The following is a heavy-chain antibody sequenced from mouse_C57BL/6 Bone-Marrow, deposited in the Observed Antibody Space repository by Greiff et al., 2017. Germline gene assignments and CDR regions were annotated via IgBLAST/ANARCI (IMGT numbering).Heavy chain of an antibody. J-gene: IGHJ1*03. Sequence: EVKLVESGGDLVKPGGSLKLSCAASGFTFSSYGMSWVRQTPDKRLEWVATISSGGSYTYYPDSVKGRFTISRDNAKKTLYLQMSSLKSEDTAMYYCARPLDYYGSSYVEYFDVWGTGTTVTVSS. CDR3: ARPLDYYGSSYVEYFDV. CDR2: ISSGGSYT. V-gene: IGHV5-6*01. D-gene: IGHD1-1*01. CDR1: GFTFSSYG.